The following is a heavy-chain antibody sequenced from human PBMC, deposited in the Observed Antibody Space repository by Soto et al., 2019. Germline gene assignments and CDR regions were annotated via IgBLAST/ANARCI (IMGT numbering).Heavy chain of an antibody. Sequence: GGSLRLSCAASGFTFSDYYMSWIRQAPGKGLEWVSYISNSGSNKYYADSVKGRFTISRDNAKNSLYLQMDSLRVEDTAVYYCARGSGWPSPYGMDVWGQGTTVTVSS. V-gene: IGHV3-11*01. CDR1: GFTFSDYY. CDR2: ISNSGSNK. D-gene: IGHD6-19*01. J-gene: IGHJ6*02. CDR3: ARGSGWPSPYGMDV.